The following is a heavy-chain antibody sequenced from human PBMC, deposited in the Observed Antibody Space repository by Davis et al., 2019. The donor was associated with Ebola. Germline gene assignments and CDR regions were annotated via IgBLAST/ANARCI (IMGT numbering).Heavy chain of an antibody. CDR3: ARRGAVLVATTRHYYYGMDV. CDR2: FDPEDGET. V-gene: IGHV1-24*01. D-gene: IGHD5-12*01. Sequence: ASVKVSCKVSGYTLTELSMHWVRQAPGKGLEWMGGFDPEDGETIYAQKFQGRVTITADKSTSTAYMELSSLRSEDTAVYYCARRGAVLVATTRHYYYGMDVWGQGTTVTVSS. CDR1: GYTLTELS. J-gene: IGHJ6*02.